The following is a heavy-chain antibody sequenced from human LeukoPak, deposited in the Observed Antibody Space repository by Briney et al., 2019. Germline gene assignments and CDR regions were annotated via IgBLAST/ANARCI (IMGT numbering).Heavy chain of an antibody. CDR2: IYHSGST. CDR1: GGSFSGYY. V-gene: IGHV4-34*01. Sequence: SETLSLTCAVYGGSFSGYYWSWIRQPPGKGLEWIGSIYHSGSTYYNPSLKSRVTISVDTSKNQFSLKLSSVTAADTAVYYCARVLVGATARPDYWGQGTLVTVSS. CDR3: ARVLVGATARPDY. J-gene: IGHJ4*02. D-gene: IGHD1-26*01.